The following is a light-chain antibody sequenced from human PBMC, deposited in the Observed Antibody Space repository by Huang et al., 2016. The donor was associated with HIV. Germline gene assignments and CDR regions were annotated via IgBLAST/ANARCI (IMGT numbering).Light chain of an antibody. CDR1: QSVSNY. CDR3: QESDTWPRLT. CDR2: GAS. Sequence: IVLTQTPSSLSLSAGERATLPCRASQSVSNYLARYQHKPGQPPRLLISGASRRATDSPARFNGSGSGTDFTLTISSLEAEDSALYYCQESDTWPRLTLGGGTKVEIK. J-gene: IGKJ4*01. V-gene: IGKV3-11*01.